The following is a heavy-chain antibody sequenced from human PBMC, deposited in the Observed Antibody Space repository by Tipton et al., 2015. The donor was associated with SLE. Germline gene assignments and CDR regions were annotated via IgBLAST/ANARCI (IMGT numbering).Heavy chain of an antibody. CDR3: AIPGY. CDR1: GCSISSSSYY. V-gene: IGHV4-39*01. CDR2: IYYSGST. J-gene: IGHJ4*02. Sequence: TLSLTCTVSGCSISSSSYYWGWIRQPPGKGLEWIGSIYYSGSTYYNPSLRSRLAISVDTSKNQFSLKLSSVTAADTAVYYCAIPGYWGQGTLVTVSS.